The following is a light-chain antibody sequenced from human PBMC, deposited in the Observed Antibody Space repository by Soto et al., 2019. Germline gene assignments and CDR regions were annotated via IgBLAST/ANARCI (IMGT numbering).Light chain of an antibody. V-gene: IGKV1-27*01. J-gene: IGKJ1*01. CDR1: QDIRNY. Sequence: DIQMTQSPSSLSASVGDRVTITCRASQDIRNYLVWYQQKPGKVPRILIYTASSLQSGVPSRFSGGGSGTDFTLTIDSLQPEDVATYYCQKYDSAPRTFGQGT. CDR3: QKYDSAPRT. CDR2: TAS.